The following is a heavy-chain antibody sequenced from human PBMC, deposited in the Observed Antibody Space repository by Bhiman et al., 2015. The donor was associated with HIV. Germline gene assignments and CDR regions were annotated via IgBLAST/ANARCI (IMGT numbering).Heavy chain of an antibody. CDR1: GFTFDDYA. J-gene: IGHJ2*01. CDR3: ARGLEQLVHGRYFDL. D-gene: IGHD6-13*01. CDR2: ISWNRGSL. V-gene: IGHV3-9*01. Sequence: EVQLVESGGGWVQPGRSLRLSCAASGFTFDDYAMHWVRQAPGKGLEWVSGISWNRGSLGYADSVKGRFTISRDNAKNSLYLQMNSLRAEDTALYYCARGLEQLVHGRYFDLWGLAPWSLSPQ.